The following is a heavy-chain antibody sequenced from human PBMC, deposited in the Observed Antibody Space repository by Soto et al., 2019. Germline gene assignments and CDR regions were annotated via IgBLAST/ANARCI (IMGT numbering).Heavy chain of an antibody. V-gene: IGHV4-30-2*01. CDR1: GGSISSGGYS. D-gene: IGHD3-10*01. CDR3: ARVGGSYYGSGSGIYFDY. CDR2: IYHSGST. J-gene: IGHJ4*02. Sequence: SETLSLTCAVSGGSISSGGYSWSWIRQPPGKGLEWIGYIYHSGSTYYNPSLKSRVTISVDRSKNQFSLKLSSVTAADTAVYYCARVGGSYYGSGSGIYFDYWGQGTLVTVSS.